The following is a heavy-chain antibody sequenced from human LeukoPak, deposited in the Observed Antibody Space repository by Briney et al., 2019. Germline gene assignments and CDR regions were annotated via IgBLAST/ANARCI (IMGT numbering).Heavy chain of an antibody. CDR3: AGMSYFTPSFDY. J-gene: IGHJ4*02. Sequence: GGSLRLSCAASGFTFSSYAMHWVRQAPGKGLEWVAVISYDGSNKYYADSVKGRFTISRDNSKNTLYLQMNSLRAEDTAVYYCAGMSYFTPSFDYWGQGTLVTVSS. D-gene: IGHD1-26*01. CDR2: ISYDGSNK. V-gene: IGHV3-30-3*01. CDR1: GFTFSSYA.